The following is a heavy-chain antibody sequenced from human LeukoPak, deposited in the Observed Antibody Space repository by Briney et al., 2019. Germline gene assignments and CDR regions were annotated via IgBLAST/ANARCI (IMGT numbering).Heavy chain of an antibody. CDR1: GGSISSYY. CDR2: IYYSGST. J-gene: IGHJ4*02. D-gene: IGHD5-12*01. CDR3: ASSPNEWLRLDY. V-gene: IGHV4-59*01. Sequence: SETLSLTCTVSGGSISSYYWSWIRQPPGKGLEWIGYIYYSGSTNYNPSLKSRVTISVDTSKNQFSLKLSSVTAADTAVYYCASSPNEWLRLDYWGQGTLVTVSS.